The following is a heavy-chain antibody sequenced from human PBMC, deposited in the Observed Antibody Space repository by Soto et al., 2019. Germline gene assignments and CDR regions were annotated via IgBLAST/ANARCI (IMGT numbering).Heavy chain of an antibody. CDR2: INAGNGNT. D-gene: IGHD3-10*02. V-gene: IGHV1-3*05. CDR3: ARDQRAVRGVSPSCGMDV. Sequence: QVQLVQSGAEEKKPGASVKVSCKASGYTFTSYAMHWVRQAPGQRLEWMGWINAGNGNTKYSQKFQGRVTITRDTFAITXXMELSSLRSEDTAVYYCARDQRAVRGVSPSCGMDVWGQGTTVTVSS. J-gene: IGHJ6*02. CDR1: GYTFTSYA.